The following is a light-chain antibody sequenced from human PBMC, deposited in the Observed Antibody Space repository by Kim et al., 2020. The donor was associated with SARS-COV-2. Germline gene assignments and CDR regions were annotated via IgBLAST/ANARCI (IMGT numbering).Light chain of an antibody. CDR3: GTWDSSLSAVV. CDR1: SSHIGNNY. Sequence: QKVTISCSGSSSHIGNNYVSWYQQLPGTAPKLHIYDNNKRPSGIPDRFSGSKSGTSATLGITGLQTGDEADYYCGTWDSSLSAVVFGGGTQLTVL. J-gene: IGLJ2*01. V-gene: IGLV1-51*01. CDR2: DNN.